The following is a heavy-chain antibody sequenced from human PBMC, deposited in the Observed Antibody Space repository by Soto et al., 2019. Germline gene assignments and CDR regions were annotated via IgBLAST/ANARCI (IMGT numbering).Heavy chain of an antibody. V-gene: IGHV6-1*01. CDR1: GDSVFSNGIA. J-gene: IGHJ4*02. Sequence: SQTLSLTCDISGDSVFSNGIAWNWTRQSPTRGLEWLGRTYYKSRWYNDYAVSVKSRLIVTLDTSKNQFSLRLNSVTAEDTADYYFARGRSSSFDLWRQGTLVTVSS. CDR2: TYYKSRWYN. CDR3: ARGRSSSFDL. D-gene: IGHD6-13*01.